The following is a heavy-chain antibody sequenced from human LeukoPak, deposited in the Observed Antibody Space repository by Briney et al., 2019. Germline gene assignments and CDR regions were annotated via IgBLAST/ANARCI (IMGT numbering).Heavy chain of an antibody. CDR1: GFTFTSYW. V-gene: IGHV3-7*01. CDR3: ARPEVGGDY. Sequence: GGSLRLSCAASGFTFTSYWMSWVRQAPGKGVEWVANIKQDGSEKNYVDSVKGRFTISRDNAKNSLYLQMNSLRVEDTAVYYCARPEVGGDYWGQGTLVTVSS. J-gene: IGHJ4*02. D-gene: IGHD3-16*01. CDR2: IKQDGSEK.